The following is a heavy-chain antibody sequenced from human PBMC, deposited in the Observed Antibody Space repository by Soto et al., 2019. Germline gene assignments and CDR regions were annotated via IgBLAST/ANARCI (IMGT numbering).Heavy chain of an antibody. CDR3: VRDGTKTLPDWFDP. J-gene: IGHJ5*02. V-gene: IGHV4-4*07. Sequence: SETLSLTCTVSGASISGFYWSWIRKSAGKGLEWIGRIYATGTTDYNPSLKSRVMMSVDTSKKQFSLKLRSVTAADTAVYYCVRDGTKTLPDWFDPWGQGISVTVSS. CDR2: IYATGTT. D-gene: IGHD1-1*01. CDR1: GASISGFY.